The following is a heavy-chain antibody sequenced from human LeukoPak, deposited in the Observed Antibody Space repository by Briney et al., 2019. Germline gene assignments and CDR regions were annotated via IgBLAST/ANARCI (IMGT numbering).Heavy chain of an antibody. V-gene: IGHV3-30*18. D-gene: IGHD1-26*01. J-gene: IGHJ6*02. CDR1: GFTFSSYG. CDR3: AKGSVGATNYYGMDV. Sequence: GGSLRLSCAASGFTFSSYGTHWVRQAPGKGLEWVAVISYDGSNKYYADSVKGRFTISRDNSKNTLYLQMNSLRAEDTAVYYCAKGSVGATNYYGMDVWGQGTTVTVSS. CDR2: ISYDGSNK.